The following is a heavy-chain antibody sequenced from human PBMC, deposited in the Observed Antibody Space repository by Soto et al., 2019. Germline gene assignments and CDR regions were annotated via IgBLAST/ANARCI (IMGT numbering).Heavy chain of an antibody. D-gene: IGHD3-3*01. J-gene: IGHJ4*02. V-gene: IGHV4-34*01. Sequence: SETLSLTCAVYGGSFSGYYWSWIRQPPGKGLEWIGEINHSGSTDYNPSLKSRVTISVDTSKNQFSLKLSSVTAADTAVYYCARVASRYYDFWSGYYSYWGQGTLVTVS. CDR3: ARVASRYYDFWSGYYSY. CDR2: INHSGST. CDR1: GGSFSGYY.